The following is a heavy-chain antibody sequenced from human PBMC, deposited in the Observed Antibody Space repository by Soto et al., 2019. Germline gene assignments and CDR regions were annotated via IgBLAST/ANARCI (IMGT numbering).Heavy chain of an antibody. V-gene: IGHV1-8*01. CDR1: RYPFTRYD. CDR3: ASGGVGATPLPFGMDV. J-gene: IGHJ6*02. D-gene: IGHD1-26*01. Sequence: DSVKVCFKASRYPFTRYDISLVREATGEGLEWVGWMNTKSGNTSYTQKFHVRVTMTRNTSLSTAYMELSSLRSEDTAVYYCASGGVGATPLPFGMDVWGQGTPVTVSS. CDR2: MNTKSGNT.